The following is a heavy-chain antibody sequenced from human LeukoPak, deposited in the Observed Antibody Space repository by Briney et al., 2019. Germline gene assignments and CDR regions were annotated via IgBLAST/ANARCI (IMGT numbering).Heavy chain of an antibody. CDR1: GGSFSGYY. J-gene: IGHJ4*02. D-gene: IGHD3-9*01. CDR3: ARGAAPFDWLLYWYFDY. Sequence: PSETLSLTCAVYGGSFSGYYWGWIRQPPGKGLEWIGSIYYSGSTYYNPSLKSRVTISVDTSKNQFSLKLSSVTAADTAVYYCARGAAPFDWLLYWYFDYWGQGTLVTVSS. CDR2: IYYSGST. V-gene: IGHV4-34*01.